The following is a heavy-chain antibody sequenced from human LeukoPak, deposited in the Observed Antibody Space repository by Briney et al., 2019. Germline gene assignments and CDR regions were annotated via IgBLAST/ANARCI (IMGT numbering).Heavy chain of an antibody. D-gene: IGHD5-12*01. J-gene: IGHJ4*02. CDR1: GFTFRGFL. CDR2: IKQDGSEK. Sequence: GGSLRLSCAASGFTFRGFLMSWVRQAPGKGLEWVANIKQDGSEKYYADSVKGRFTISRDNTKNSLSLQMNSLRAEDTAVYYCARSRGVSGYDFAYWGQGTLVTVSS. V-gene: IGHV3-7*01. CDR3: ARSRGVSGYDFAY.